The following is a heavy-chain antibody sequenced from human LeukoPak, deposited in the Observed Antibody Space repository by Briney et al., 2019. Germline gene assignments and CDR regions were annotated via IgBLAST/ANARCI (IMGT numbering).Heavy chain of an antibody. J-gene: IGHJ6*02. D-gene: IGHD6-13*01. CDR1: GFTFSSYA. CDR3: AKATDWSSSWYFPLGYYYYCMDV. Sequence: GGSLRLSCAASGFTFSSYAMSWVRQAPGKGLEWVSAISGSGGSTYYADSVKGRFTISRDNSKDTLYLQMNSLRAEDTAVYYCAKATDWSSSWYFPLGYYYYCMDVWGQGTTVTVSS. CDR2: ISGSGGST. V-gene: IGHV3-23*01.